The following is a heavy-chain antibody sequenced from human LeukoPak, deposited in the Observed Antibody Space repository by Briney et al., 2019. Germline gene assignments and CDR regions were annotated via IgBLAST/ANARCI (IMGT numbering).Heavy chain of an antibody. J-gene: IGHJ4*02. CDR1: GGSISSYY. CDR3: ARTVTSFDY. D-gene: IGHD4-17*01. Sequence: SQTLSLTCTVSGGSISSYYWSWIRQPPGKGLEWIGYIYYSGSTNYNPSLKSRVTISVDTSKNQFSLKLSSVTAADTAVYYCARTVTSFDYWGQGTLVTVSS. CDR2: IYYSGST. V-gene: IGHV4-59*01.